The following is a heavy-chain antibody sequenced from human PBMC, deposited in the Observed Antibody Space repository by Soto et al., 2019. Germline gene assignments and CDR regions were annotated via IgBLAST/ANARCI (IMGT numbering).Heavy chain of an antibody. J-gene: IGHJ4*02. CDR1: GDSVSSNSAT. Sequence: PSQTLSLTCAISGDSVSSNSATWNWIRQSPSRGLQWLGRSYYRSKWYYGYAESVKSRITINPDTSKNQFSLQLISVTPEDTAVYYCARSITGSAYFDYWGQGTLVTVSS. D-gene: IGHD3-10*01. V-gene: IGHV6-1*01. CDR2: SYYRSKWYY. CDR3: ARSITGSAYFDY.